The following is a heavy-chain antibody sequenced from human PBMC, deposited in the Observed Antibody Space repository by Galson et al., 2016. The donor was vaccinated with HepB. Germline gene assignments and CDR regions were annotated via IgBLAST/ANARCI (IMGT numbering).Heavy chain of an antibody. J-gene: IGHJ2*01. D-gene: IGHD6-19*01. Sequence: ETLSLTCTVSGGSVSTYYWSWVRPPPGKGLEWIGYIYYNGDTNCDPSLKGRVTMSVDTSKNQFSLKLTSVSAADTAVYYCARHLPAGGWYEGYFDLWGRGTLVTLSS. CDR1: GGSVSTYY. CDR3: ARHLPAGGWYEGYFDL. CDR2: IYYNGDT. V-gene: IGHV4-59*08.